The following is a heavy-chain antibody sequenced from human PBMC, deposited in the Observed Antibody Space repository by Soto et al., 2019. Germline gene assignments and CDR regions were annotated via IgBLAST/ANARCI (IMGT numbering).Heavy chain of an antibody. CDR1: GGTFSSYA. D-gene: IGHD3-16*02. CDR3: ARGSRPGAYDYVWGSYRYTPLDS. Sequence: EASVKVSCKASGGTFSSYAISWVRQAPGQGLEWMGGIIPIFGTANYAQKFQGRVTITADESTITAYMELSSLRSEDTAVYYCARGSRPGAYDYVWGSYRYTPLDSWGQGTLVTVSS. CDR2: IIPIFGTA. V-gene: IGHV1-69*13. J-gene: IGHJ4*02.